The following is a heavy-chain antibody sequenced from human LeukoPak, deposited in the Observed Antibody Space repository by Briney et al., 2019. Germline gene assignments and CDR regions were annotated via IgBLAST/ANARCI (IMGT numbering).Heavy chain of an antibody. CDR3: AKVRPEGYSSSWYYFDY. V-gene: IGHV3-23*01. CDR2: ISGGDPTT. CDR1: DFSFTTYT. D-gene: IGHD6-13*01. J-gene: IGHJ4*02. Sequence: GGSLRLSCAASDFSFTTYTMSWVRQAPGKGLEWVSSISGGDPTTYYADSVKGRFTISRDNSKNTLYLQMNSLRAEDTAVYYCAKVRPEGYSSSWYYFDYWGQGTLVTVSS.